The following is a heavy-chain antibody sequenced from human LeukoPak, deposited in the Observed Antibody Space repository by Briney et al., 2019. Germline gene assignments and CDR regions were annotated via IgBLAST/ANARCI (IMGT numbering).Heavy chain of an antibody. V-gene: IGHV1-3*01. Sequence: ASVKVSCKASRYSFSNHTMHWVRQAPGQRLEWMGWINAADGNTKYSQNFQGRVTITSDTSANTAYMELSSLRSEDTAVYYCAVGAFDYWGQGTLVTVSS. CDR1: RYSFSNHT. D-gene: IGHD4-17*01. CDR3: AVGAFDY. CDR2: INAADGNT. J-gene: IGHJ4*02.